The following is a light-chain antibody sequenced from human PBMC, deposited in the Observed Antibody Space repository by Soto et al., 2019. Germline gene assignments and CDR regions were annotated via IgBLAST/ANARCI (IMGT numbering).Light chain of an antibody. CDR3: QQLNSYPLT. CDR2: AAS. J-gene: IGKJ4*01. V-gene: IGKV1-17*01. CDR1: QGIRKD. Sequence: IQMTQSPSSLSASVGDRVTITCRASQGIRKDLAWYQQMPGKAPKLLIYAASTLQSGVPSRFSGSGSGTDFTLTIGSLQPEDFATYYCQQLNSYPLTFGGGTKVDIK.